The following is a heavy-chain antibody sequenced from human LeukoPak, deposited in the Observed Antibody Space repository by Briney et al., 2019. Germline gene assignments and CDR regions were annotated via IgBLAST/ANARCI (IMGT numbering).Heavy chain of an antibody. D-gene: IGHD1-1*01. CDR2: IYYSGST. CDR1: GGSISDYY. J-gene: IGHJ4*02. V-gene: IGHV4-59*04. CDR3: ARHAGATTLIDY. Sequence: SETLSLTCTVSGGSISDYYWSWIRQPPGKGLEWIGYIYYSGSTYYNPSLKSRVTISVDTSKNQFSLKLSSVTAADTAVYYCARHAGATTLIDYWGQGTLVTVSS.